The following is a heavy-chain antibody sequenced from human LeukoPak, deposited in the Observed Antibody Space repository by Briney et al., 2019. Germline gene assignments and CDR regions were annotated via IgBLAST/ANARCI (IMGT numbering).Heavy chain of an antibody. J-gene: IGHJ3*02. CDR1: GGTFSSYA. V-gene: IGHV1-69*05. CDR3: AREVAAAGTRAFNI. Sequence: SVKVSCKASGGTFSSYAISWVRQAPGQGLEWMGRIIPIFGTANYAQKFQGRVTITTDESTSTAYMELSSLRSEDTAVYYCAREVAAAGTRAFNIWGQGTMVTVSS. D-gene: IGHD6-13*01. CDR2: IIPIFGTA.